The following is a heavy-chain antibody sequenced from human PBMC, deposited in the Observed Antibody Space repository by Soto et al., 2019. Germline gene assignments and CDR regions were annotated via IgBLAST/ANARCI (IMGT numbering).Heavy chain of an antibody. CDR2: IYYSGST. V-gene: IGHV4-59*08. Sequence: SETLSLTCTVSGGSISSYYWSWIRQPPGKGLEWIGYIYYSGSTNYNPSLKSRITISVDTSKNQFSLKLSSVTAADTAVYYCASLKGYCSSTSCYSFDYWGQGTLVTVS. J-gene: IGHJ4*02. CDR1: GGSISSYY. CDR3: ASLKGYCSSTSCYSFDY. D-gene: IGHD2-2*02.